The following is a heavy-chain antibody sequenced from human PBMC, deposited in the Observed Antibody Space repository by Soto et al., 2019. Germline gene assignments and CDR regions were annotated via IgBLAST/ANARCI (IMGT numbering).Heavy chain of an antibody. J-gene: IGHJ4*02. Sequence: GASVKVSCKVSGYTLTELSMHWVRQAPGKGLEWTGGFDPEDGETIYAQKFQGRVTMTEDTSTDTAYMELSSLRSEDTAVYYCATGSGYSYGYPFDYWGQGTLVTVSS. D-gene: IGHD5-18*01. CDR1: GYTLTELS. CDR2: FDPEDGET. CDR3: ATGSGYSYGYPFDY. V-gene: IGHV1-24*01.